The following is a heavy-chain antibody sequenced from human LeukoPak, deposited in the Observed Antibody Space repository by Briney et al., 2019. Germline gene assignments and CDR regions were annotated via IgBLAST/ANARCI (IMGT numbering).Heavy chain of an antibody. CDR3: ARASSDYYYYYMDV. CDR1: GGSISSYY. Sequence: SETLSLTCTVSGGSISSYYWSWIRQPPGKGLEWIGYIYYSGSTNYNPSLKSRVTISVDTSKNQFSLKLSSVTAADTAVYYCARASSDYYYYYMDVWGKGTTVTISS. J-gene: IGHJ6*03. CDR2: IYYSGST. V-gene: IGHV4-59*01.